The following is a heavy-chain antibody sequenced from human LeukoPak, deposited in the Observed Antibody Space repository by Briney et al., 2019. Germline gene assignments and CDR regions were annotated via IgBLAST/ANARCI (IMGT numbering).Heavy chain of an antibody. CDR1: GYTFMNYG. D-gene: IGHD5-18*01. J-gene: IGHJ6*02. Sequence: GASVKVSCKASGYTFMNYGISWVRQAPGQGLEWMGWINPNSGGTNYAQKFQGRVTMTRDTSISTAYMELSRLRSDDTAVYYCARDRGYSYGNYYYYYGMDVWGQGTTVTVSS. V-gene: IGHV1-2*02. CDR3: ARDRGYSYGNYYYYYGMDV. CDR2: INPNSGGT.